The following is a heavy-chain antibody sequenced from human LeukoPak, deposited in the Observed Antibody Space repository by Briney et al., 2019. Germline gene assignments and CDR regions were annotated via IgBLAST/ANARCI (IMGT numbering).Heavy chain of an antibody. CDR3: ARHTIFGETPVDY. D-gene: IGHD3-10*02. CDR2: IYSSGSA. J-gene: IGHJ4*02. Sequence: SETLSLTCNFSSDSMTYIFWSWIRQPAGKGLEWIGRIYSSGSAHYNPSLKSRVTMSVDTSKNQFSLNLSSVTAADTAVYYCARHTIFGETPVDYWGQGTLVTVSS. V-gene: IGHV4-4*07. CDR1: SDSMTYIF.